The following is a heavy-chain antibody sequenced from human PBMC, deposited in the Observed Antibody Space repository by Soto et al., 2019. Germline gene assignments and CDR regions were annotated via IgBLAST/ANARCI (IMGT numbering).Heavy chain of an antibody. Sequence: VGSLRHSCASSGCTFNTYGMRWVRQAPGKGLEWVANINQDGSEKYFVDSVRGRFTISRDNAKKSLYLQMNSLRAEDTAVYHCTRNVNWGRGTLVTVSS. CDR1: GCTFNTYG. V-gene: IGHV3-7*01. J-gene: IGHJ4*02. CDR3: TRNVN. CDR2: INQDGSEK.